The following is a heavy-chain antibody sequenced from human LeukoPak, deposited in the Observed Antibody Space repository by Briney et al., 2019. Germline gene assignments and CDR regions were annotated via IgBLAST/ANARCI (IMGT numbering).Heavy chain of an antibody. CDR1: GGSISSGDYY. D-gene: IGHD5-18*01. V-gene: IGHV4-30-4*01. CDR2: IYYSGST. Sequence: PSQTLSLTCTVSGGSISSGDYYWSWIRQPPGKGLEWIGYIYYSGSTYYNPSLKSRVTISVDTSKNQFSLKVSSVTAADTAVYYCARDGGYSYGLDYWGQGTLVTVSS. J-gene: IGHJ4*02. CDR3: ARDGGYSYGLDY.